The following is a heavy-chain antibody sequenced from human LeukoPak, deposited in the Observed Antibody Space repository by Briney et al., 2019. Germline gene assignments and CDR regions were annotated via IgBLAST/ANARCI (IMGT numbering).Heavy chain of an antibody. CDR1: GYTFTSYG. J-gene: IGHJ6*02. CDR3: ARAGPAYYYYGMDM. V-gene: IGHV1-18*01. D-gene: IGHD2-2*01. Sequence: ASVKVSCKASGYTFTSYGISWVRQAPGQGVEGMGWISAYNGNTTEAQKLQGRVTMTTDTSTSTAYMELRSLRSDDTAVYYCARAGPAYYYYGMDMWGQGTTVTVSS. CDR2: ISAYNGNT.